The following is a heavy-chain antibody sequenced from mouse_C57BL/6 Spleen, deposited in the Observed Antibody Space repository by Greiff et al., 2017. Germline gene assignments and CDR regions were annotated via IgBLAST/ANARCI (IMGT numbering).Heavy chain of an antibody. D-gene: IGHD1-1*01. V-gene: IGHV1-64*01. Sequence: QVQLQQSGAELVKPGASVKLSCKASGYTFTSYWMHWVKQRPGQGLEWIGMIHPNSGSTNYNEKFKSKATLTVDKSSSTAYMQLSSRTSEDSAVYYCGITTVVATDYYAMDYWGQGTSVTVSS. CDR1: GYTFTSYW. CDR3: GITTVVATDYYAMDY. J-gene: IGHJ4*01. CDR2: IHPNSGST.